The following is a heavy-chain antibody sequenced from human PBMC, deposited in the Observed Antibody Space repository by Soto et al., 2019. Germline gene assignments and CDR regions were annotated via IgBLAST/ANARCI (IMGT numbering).Heavy chain of an antibody. J-gene: IGHJ4*02. CDR3: AKDDDDYMWGSYRWHGSFDY. D-gene: IGHD3-16*02. CDR1: GFTFSSYA. CDR2: ISGSGGST. V-gene: IGHV3-23*01. Sequence: PGGSLRLSCAASGFTFSSYAMSWVRQAPGKGLEWVSAISGSGGSTYYADSVKGRFTISRDNSKNTLYLQMNSLRAEDTAVYYCAKDDDDYMWGSYRWHGSFDYWGQGSLVTVSS.